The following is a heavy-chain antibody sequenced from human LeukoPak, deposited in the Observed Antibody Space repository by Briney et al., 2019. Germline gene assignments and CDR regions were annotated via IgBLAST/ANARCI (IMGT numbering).Heavy chain of an antibody. CDR2: IYYTGST. Sequence: PSETLSLTCTVSGGSINSGDYYWSWIRQHPGKGLEWIGYIYYTGSTYYNPSLKSRVTISVDTSKNQFSLKLSSVTAADTAVYYCARSPSGSYYDPGAFDIWGQGTMVTVSS. V-gene: IGHV4-61*08. CDR1: GGSINSGDYY. CDR3: ARSPSGSYYDPGAFDI. J-gene: IGHJ3*02. D-gene: IGHD1-26*01.